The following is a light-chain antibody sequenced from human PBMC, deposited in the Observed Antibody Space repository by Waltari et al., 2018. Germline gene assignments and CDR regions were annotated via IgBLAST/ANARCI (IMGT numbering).Light chain of an antibody. CDR2: WAS. J-gene: IGKJ2*01. CDR3: QPYFNTPYP. Sequence: DIVMTQSPDSLTVSLGERATINCKSNQTVLYTSNKKHYLGWYQQRPGKPPKLINYWASTRESAVPDPFSGRRSGTDFTLTFSSLQAEDVAVYYCQPYFNTPYPFGPGTKLEIK. CDR1: QTVLYTSNKKHY. V-gene: IGKV4-1*01.